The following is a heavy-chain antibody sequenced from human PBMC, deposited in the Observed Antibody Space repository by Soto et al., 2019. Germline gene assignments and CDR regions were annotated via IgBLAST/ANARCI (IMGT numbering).Heavy chain of an antibody. CDR1: GYSFTSYW. CDR2: IYPGDSDT. CDR3: ARGPRDYYSGMDV. J-gene: IGHJ6*02. V-gene: IGHV5-51*01. Sequence: GESLKISCKGSGYSFTSYWIGWVRQMPGKGLEWMGIIYPGDSDTRYSPSFQGQVTISADKSISTAYLQWNSLKASDTAMYHCARGPRDYYSGMDVWGQGTTVTVSS.